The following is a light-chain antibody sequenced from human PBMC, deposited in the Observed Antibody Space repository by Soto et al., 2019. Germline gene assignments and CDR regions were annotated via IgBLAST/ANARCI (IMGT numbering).Light chain of an antibody. V-gene: IGKV4-1*01. CDR1: QSVLYSSDNKNY. CDR2: WAS. Sequence: DIVMTQSPDSLAVSLGERANINCKSSQSVLYSSDNKNYLTWYQQKPGQPPKLLIYWASTRESGVPDRFSGSGSGTDFTLTISSLQAEDVAVYYCQQYYGLPLTFGGGTKVEIK. J-gene: IGKJ4*01. CDR3: QQYYGLPLT.